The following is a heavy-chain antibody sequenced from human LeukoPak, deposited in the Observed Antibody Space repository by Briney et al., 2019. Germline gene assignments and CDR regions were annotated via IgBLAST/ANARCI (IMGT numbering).Heavy chain of an antibody. CDR3: AGVGIAAAEGLDY. V-gene: IGHV4-39*01. CDR1: GGSISSSGYY. Sequence: SETLSLTCTVSGGSISSSGYYWGWIRQPPGKGLEWIGSIYYSGSTYYNPSLKSRVTISVDTSKNQFSLKLSPVTAADTAVYYCAGVGIAAAEGLDYWGQGTLVTVSS. CDR2: IYYSGST. J-gene: IGHJ4*02. D-gene: IGHD6-13*01.